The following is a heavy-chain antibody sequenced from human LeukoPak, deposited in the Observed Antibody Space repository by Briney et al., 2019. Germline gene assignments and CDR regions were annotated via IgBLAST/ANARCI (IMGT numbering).Heavy chain of an antibody. J-gene: IGHJ4*02. V-gene: IGHV3-23*01. CDR2: ISGSGGGT. CDR3: AKDLYYDFWSGYSFDY. CDR1: GFTFSTYA. Sequence: GGSLRLSCAASGFTFSTYAMSWVRQAAGKGLEWVSLISGSGGGTYYADSVKGRFTITRDNSKNTLYLQMNSLRAEDTAVYYCAKDLYYDFWSGYSFDYWGQGTLVTVSS. D-gene: IGHD3-3*01.